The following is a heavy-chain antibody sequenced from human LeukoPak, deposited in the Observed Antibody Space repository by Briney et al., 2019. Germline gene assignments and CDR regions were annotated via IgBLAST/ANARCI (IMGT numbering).Heavy chain of an antibody. J-gene: IGHJ4*02. Sequence: GASVKVSRKASGYTFTGHYMHWVRQAPGQGLEWMGWINPNSGDTKYALNFLGRVTMTRDTSISTAYMELSSLRSDDTAAYYCARASKAAAVDYWGQGTLVTVSS. D-gene: IGHD6-13*01. CDR2: INPNSGDT. CDR3: ARASKAAAVDY. V-gene: IGHV1-2*02. CDR1: GYTFTGHY.